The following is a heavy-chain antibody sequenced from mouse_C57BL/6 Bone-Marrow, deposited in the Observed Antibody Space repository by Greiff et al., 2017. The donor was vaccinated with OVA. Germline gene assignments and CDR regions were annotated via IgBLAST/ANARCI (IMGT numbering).Heavy chain of an antibody. Sequence: QVQLQQPGAELVKPGASVKLSCKASGYTFTSYWMQWVKQRPGQGLEWIGEIDPSDSYTNYNQKFKGKATLTVDTSSSTAYMQLSSLTSEDSAVYYCARLPGLYFDYWGQGTTLTVSS. CDR3: ARLPGLYFDY. D-gene: IGHD3-3*01. CDR2: IDPSDSYT. CDR1: GYTFTSYW. J-gene: IGHJ2*01. V-gene: IGHV1-50*01.